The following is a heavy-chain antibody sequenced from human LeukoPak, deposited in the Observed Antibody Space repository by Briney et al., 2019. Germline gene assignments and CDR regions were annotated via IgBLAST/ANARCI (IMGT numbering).Heavy chain of an antibody. D-gene: IGHD3-22*01. CDR3: ARVVVITRMGNDAFDI. J-gene: IGHJ3*02. CDR2: ISYDGSNK. Sequence: PGGSLRLSCAASGFTFSSYAMHWVRQAPGKGLEWVAVISYDGSNKYYADSVKGRFTISRDNSKNTLYLQMNSLRAEDTAVYYCARVVVITRMGNDAFDIWGQGTMVTVSS. V-gene: IGHV3-30*04. CDR1: GFTFSSYA.